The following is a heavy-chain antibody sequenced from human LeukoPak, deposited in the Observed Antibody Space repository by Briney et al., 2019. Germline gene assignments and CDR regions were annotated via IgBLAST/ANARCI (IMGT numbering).Heavy chain of an antibody. D-gene: IGHD4-17*01. Sequence: GGSLRLSCAASGFTFSSYSMNWVRQAPGKGLEWVSYITGGSTTIYYADSVKGRFTISRDNAKNSLYLQMNSLRAEDTAVYYCARDYSTVTTFFDYWGQGTLVTVSS. CDR3: ARDYSTVTTFFDY. CDR1: GFTFSSYS. J-gene: IGHJ4*02. V-gene: IGHV3-48*01. CDR2: ITGGSTTI.